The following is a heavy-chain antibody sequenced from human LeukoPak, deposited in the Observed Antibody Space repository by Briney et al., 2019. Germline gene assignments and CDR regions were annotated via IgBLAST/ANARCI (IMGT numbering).Heavy chain of an antibody. J-gene: IGHJ3*02. CDR1: GYSFTNYW. D-gene: IGHD3-16*01. CDR3: ARGRGRQATDAFDI. CDR2: IYPGDSDI. Sequence: GESLKISCKGSGYSFTNYWIGWVRQMPGKGLAWMGIIYPGDSDIRYSPSFQGQVTISADKSISTAYLQCSSLKASDTAMYYCARGRGRQATDAFDIWGQGTMVTVSS. V-gene: IGHV5-51*01.